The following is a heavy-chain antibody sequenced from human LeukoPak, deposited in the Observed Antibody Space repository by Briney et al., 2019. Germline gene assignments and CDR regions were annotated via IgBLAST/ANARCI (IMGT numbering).Heavy chain of an antibody. D-gene: IGHD3-22*01. CDR2: IYYNGST. Sequence: SQTLSPTCTLSVGAISRVGYYWGWVRQHPGGGLEWGGYIYYNGSTYYNPSLKSRVTISVDTSKHQLSLKLSSVTAADTAVYYCARSTPYYYDSSCYLDAFDIWGQGTMVTVSS. J-gene: IGHJ3*02. CDR3: ARSTPYYYDSSCYLDAFDI. V-gene: IGHV4-31*03. CDR1: VGAISRVGYY.